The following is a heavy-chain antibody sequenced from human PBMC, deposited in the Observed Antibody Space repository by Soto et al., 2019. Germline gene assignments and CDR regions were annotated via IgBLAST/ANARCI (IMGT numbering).Heavy chain of an antibody. J-gene: IGHJ6*02. CDR3: ARVSGYSYGYISYYYYGMDV. CDR1: GGTFSSYA. V-gene: IGHV1-69*13. D-gene: IGHD5-18*01. CDR2: IIPIFGTA. Sequence: SVKVSCKASGGTFSSYAISWVRQAPGQGLEWMGGIIPIFGTANYAQKFQGRVTITADESTSTAYMELSSLRSEDTAVYYCARVSGYSYGYISYYYYGMDVWGQGTTVTVSS.